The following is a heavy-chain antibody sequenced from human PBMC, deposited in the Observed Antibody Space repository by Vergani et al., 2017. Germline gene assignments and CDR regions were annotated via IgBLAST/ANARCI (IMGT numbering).Heavy chain of an antibody. CDR2: ISWDGGST. CDR3: AKDMLSTTTLYAFDI. D-gene: IGHD4-17*01. J-gene: IGHJ3*02. V-gene: IGHV3-43*01. Sequence: VQLVESGGGVVQPGRSLRLSCAASGFTFDDYTMHWVRQAPGKGLEWVSLISWDGGSTYYADSVKGRFTISRDNSKNSLYLQMNSLRTEDTALYYCAKDMLSTTTLYAFDIWGQGTMVTVSS. CDR1: GFTFDDYT.